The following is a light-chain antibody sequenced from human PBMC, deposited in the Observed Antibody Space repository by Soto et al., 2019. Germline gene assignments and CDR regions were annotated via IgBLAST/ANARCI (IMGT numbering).Light chain of an antibody. Sequence: DIQMTQSPSSLSASVGDRVTITCRASQDITHYLNWYQQKTGKAPKLLIYYATHLQRGLPSRFSGSGSGTEFTFTISSLQPEDLATYYCQQYDHLPPYTCGQGTKLEI. CDR1: QDITHY. CDR3: QQYDHLPPYT. J-gene: IGKJ2*01. CDR2: YAT. V-gene: IGKV1-33*01.